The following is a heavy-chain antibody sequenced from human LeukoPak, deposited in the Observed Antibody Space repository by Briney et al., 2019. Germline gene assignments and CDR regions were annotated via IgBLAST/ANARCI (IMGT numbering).Heavy chain of an antibody. CDR2: IFGTA. Sequence: IFGTANYAQKFQGRVTITADESTSTAYMELSSLGSEDTAVYYCARDRGRYYDSNNWFDPWGQGTLVTVSS. J-gene: IGHJ5*02. D-gene: IGHD3-22*01. CDR3: ARDRGRYYDSNNWFDP. V-gene: IGHV1-69*01.